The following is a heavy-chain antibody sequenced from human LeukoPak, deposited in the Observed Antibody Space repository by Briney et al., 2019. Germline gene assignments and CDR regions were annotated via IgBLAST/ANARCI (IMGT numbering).Heavy chain of an antibody. V-gene: IGHV4-38-2*02. D-gene: IGHD6-19*01. Sequence: SETLSLTCAVSGYSISSGYHWGWIRQPPGKGLEWIGSIYRSGITYYNPSLKSRVTISVDTSKNQFSLKLSSVTAADTAVYYCARDRRGSGWYGRDAFDIWGQGTMVTVSS. CDR1: GYSISSGYH. CDR3: ARDRRGSGWYGRDAFDI. J-gene: IGHJ3*02. CDR2: IYRSGIT.